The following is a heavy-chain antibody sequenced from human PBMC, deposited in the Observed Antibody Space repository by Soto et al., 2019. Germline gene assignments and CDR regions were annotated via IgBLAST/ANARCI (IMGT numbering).Heavy chain of an antibody. CDR1: GGSISSSSYY. V-gene: IGHV4-39*01. CDR3: ARTFYDFWRAYSLRYYYYYGMDV. Sequence: SETLSLTCTVSGGSISSSSYYWGWIRQPPGKGLEWIGSIYYSGSTYYNPSLKSRVTISVDTSKNQFSLKLSSVTAADTAVYYCARTFYDFWRAYSLRYYYYYGMDVWGQGTTVTVSS. J-gene: IGHJ6*02. D-gene: IGHD3-3*01. CDR2: IYYSGST.